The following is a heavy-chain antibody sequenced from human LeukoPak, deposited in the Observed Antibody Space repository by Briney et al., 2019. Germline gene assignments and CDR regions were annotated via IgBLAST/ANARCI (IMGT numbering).Heavy chain of an antibody. CDR2: IKGDGIST. V-gene: IGHV3-74*01. J-gene: IGHJ4*02. CDR3: AKDHYWSIDY. Sequence: GGSLRLSCAASGFDFSSNWMHWVRHAPGQGLVWASRIKGDGISTNYADSVKGRFTISRDIAKNTLYLQMNSLRAEDTGVYYCAKDHYWSIDYWGRGTLVTVSS. D-gene: IGHD3-3*01. CDR1: GFDFSSNW.